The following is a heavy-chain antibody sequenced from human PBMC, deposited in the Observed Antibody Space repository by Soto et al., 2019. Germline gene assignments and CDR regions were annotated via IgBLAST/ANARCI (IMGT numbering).Heavy chain of an antibody. CDR1: GFTFSSYS. J-gene: IGHJ3*02. Sequence: GGSLRLSCAASGFTFSSYSMNWVRQAPGKGLEWVSYISSSSSTIYYADSVKGRFTITRDNAKNSLYLQMNSLRAEDTAVYYWARDVIRGAFDIWGQGTMVTVSS. D-gene: IGHD3-10*01. CDR2: ISSSSSTI. CDR3: ARDVIRGAFDI. V-gene: IGHV3-48*04.